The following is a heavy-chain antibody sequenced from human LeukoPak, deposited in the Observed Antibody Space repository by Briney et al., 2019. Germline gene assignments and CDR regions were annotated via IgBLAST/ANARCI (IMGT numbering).Heavy chain of an antibody. CDR2: IYYSGST. D-gene: IGHD6-13*01. J-gene: IGHJ3*02. V-gene: IGHV4-59*01. Sequence: SETLSLTCTVSGGSISSYYWSWIRQPPGKGLEWIGYIYYSGSTNYNPSLKSRVTISVDTSKNQFSLKLSSVTAADTAVYYCARYLAAAGTKNAFGIWGQGTMVTVSS. CDR3: ARYLAAAGTKNAFGI. CDR1: GGSISSYY.